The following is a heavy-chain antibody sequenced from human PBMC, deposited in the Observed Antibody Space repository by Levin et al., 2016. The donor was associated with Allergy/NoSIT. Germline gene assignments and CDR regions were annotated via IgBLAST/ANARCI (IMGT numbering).Heavy chain of an antibody. CDR1: GFTFREFS. V-gene: IGHV3-11*05. D-gene: IGHD2-15*01. Sequence: LSLTCAASGFTFREFSMNWIRQAPGKGLEWVSYITTAKTYTSYADSVRGRFTISRDNAKSTLFLQMNSLRADDTGVYYCARADGSSDYYAMDVWGQGTTVTVSS. CDR2: ITTAKTYT. J-gene: IGHJ6*02. CDR3: ARADGSSDYYAMDV.